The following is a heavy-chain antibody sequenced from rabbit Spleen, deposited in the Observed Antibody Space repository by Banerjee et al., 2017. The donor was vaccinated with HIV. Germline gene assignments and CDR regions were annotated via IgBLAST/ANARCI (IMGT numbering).Heavy chain of an antibody. CDR2: INTATGKA. V-gene: IGHV1S45*01. J-gene: IGHJ4*01. CDR3: AKDMGVAAGYFFNL. CDR1: GVSFSDKDV. Sequence: EQLEESGGGLVKPEGSLTLTCKASGVSFSDKDVMCWVRQAPGKGLEWIACINTATGKAVYANWAKGRFTISSHNAQNTVFLQLTSLTAADTATYFCAKDMGVAAGYFFNLWGPGTLVTVS. D-gene: IGHD4-1*01.